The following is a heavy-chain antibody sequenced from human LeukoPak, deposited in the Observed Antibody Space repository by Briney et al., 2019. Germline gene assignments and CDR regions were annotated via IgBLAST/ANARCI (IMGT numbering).Heavy chain of an antibody. J-gene: IGHJ6*03. D-gene: IGHD3-10*01. CDR3: ARDGGITLVRGVVLKGDYYYYYMDV. Sequence: GGSLRLSCAASGFTFSSYSMNWVRQAPGKGLEWVSSISSSSSYIYYADSVKGRFTISRDNAKNSLDLQMNSLRAEDTAVYYCARDGGITLVRGVVLKGDYYYYYMDVWGKGTTVTVSS. CDR2: ISSSSSYI. CDR1: GFTFSSYS. V-gene: IGHV3-21*01.